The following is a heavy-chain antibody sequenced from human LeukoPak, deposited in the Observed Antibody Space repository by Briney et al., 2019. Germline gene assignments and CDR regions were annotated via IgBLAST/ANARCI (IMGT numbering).Heavy chain of an antibody. D-gene: IGHD5-24*01. J-gene: IGHJ4*02. Sequence: GGSLRLSCVASAFTFKTYTLNWVRQTPGKGLEWVSYISTAGNLINYADSVRGRFTISRDNAKNSLYLYMSSLTPEDTAEYYCARTVEGHFDFRGQGTLVTVSS. CDR2: ISTAGNLI. V-gene: IGHV3-21*01. CDR3: ARTVEGHFDF. CDR1: AFTFKTYT.